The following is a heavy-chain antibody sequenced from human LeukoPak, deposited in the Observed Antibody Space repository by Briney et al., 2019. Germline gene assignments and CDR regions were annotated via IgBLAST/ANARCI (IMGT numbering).Heavy chain of an antibody. CDR2: ISYDGSNK. Sequence: PGGSLRLSCAASGFTFSNAWMSWVRQAPGKGLGWVAVISYDGSNKYYADSVKGRFTISRDNSKNTLYLQMNSLRAEDTAVYYCARGNIAARDYYYYYMDVWGKGTTVTVSS. CDR1: GFTFSNAW. D-gene: IGHD6-6*01. CDR3: ARGNIAARDYYYYYMDV. J-gene: IGHJ6*03. V-gene: IGHV3-30*03.